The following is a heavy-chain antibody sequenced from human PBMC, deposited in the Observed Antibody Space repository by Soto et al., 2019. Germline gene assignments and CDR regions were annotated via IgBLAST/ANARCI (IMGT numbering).Heavy chain of an antibody. J-gene: IGHJ5*02. D-gene: IGHD3-10*01. Sequence: EVQLLESGGGLVQPGGSLRLSCAASGFTFSTYAMSWVRQAPGKGLEWVSGIGGSGGSTYYADSVKGRFTISRDNSRNTLYLHMNSLRAEDTAVYYCAKSALWFAELPVNWFDPWGQGTLVTVSS. CDR1: GFTFSTYA. V-gene: IGHV3-23*01. CDR3: AKSALWFAELPVNWFDP. CDR2: IGGSGGST.